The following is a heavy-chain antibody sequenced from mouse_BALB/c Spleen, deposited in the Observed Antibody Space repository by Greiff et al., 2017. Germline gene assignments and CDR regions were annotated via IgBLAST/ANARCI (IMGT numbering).Heavy chain of an antibody. D-gene: IGHD2-1*01. V-gene: IGHV1-69*02. J-gene: IGHJ4*01. CDR2: IYPSDSYT. Sequence: QVQLQQPGAELVRPGASVKLSCKASGYTFTSYWINWVKQRPGQGLEWIGNIYPSDSYTNYNQKFKDKATLTVDKSSSTAYMQLSSPTSEDSAVYYCTRGGGNYRMDYWGQGTSVTVSS. CDR1: GYTFTSYW. CDR3: TRGGGNYRMDY.